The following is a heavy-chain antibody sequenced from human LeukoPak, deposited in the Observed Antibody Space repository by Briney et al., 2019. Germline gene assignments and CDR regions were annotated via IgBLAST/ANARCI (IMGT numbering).Heavy chain of an antibody. J-gene: IGHJ6*03. CDR3: ARDCSSTSCYVDYYYYMDV. D-gene: IGHD2-2*01. Sequence: GGSLRLSCAASGFTFSSYEMNWVRQAPGKGLEWVSYISSSGSIIYYVDSVKGRFTISRDHAKNSVYLQMNSLRAEDTAVYYCARDCSSTSCYVDYYYYMDVWGKGTTVTVSS. CDR2: ISSSGSII. V-gene: IGHV3-48*03. CDR1: GFTFSSYE.